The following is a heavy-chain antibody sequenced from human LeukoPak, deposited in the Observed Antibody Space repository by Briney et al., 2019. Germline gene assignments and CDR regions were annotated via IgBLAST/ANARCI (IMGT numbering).Heavy chain of an antibody. CDR3: AKGGDYSNLDY. CDR2: IRNKGNTYAT. D-gene: IGHD4-11*01. V-gene: IGHV3-73*01. Sequence: GGSLRLSCATSGFTFSGSAIHWVRQVSGKGLEWVGRIRNKGNTYATAYGASVKGRFTISRDDSKITLYLQMNSLRPEDTAVYYCAKGGDYSNLDYWGQGTLVTVSS. CDR1: GFTFSGSA. J-gene: IGHJ4*02.